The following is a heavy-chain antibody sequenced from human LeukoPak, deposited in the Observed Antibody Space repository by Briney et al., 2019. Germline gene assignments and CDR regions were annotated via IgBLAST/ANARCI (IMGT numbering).Heavy chain of an antibody. CDR1: GFTSSSYS. CDR2: ISSSSSYI. Sequence: GGSLRLSCAASGFTSSSYSMNWVRQAPGKGLEWVSSISSSSSYIYYADSVKGRFTISRDNAKSSLYLQMNSLRAEDTAVYYCARVKRYYDSSGYYLAFFDYWGQGTLVTVSS. D-gene: IGHD3-22*01. CDR3: ARVKRYYDSSGYYLAFFDY. V-gene: IGHV3-21*01. J-gene: IGHJ4*02.